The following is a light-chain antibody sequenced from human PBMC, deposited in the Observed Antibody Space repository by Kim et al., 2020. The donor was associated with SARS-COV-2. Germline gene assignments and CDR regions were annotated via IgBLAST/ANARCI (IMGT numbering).Light chain of an antibody. CDR3: QHYNYWPPYT. V-gene: IGKV3-15*01. Sequence: DIVMTQSPATLSVSPGERATLSCRASQSISNNLAWYQQKPGQAPRLLIYGASARATGISDRFSGSGSGTEFTLTISSLQSEDFAIYYCQHYNYWPPYTFGQGTKLEIK. CDR2: GAS. J-gene: IGKJ2*01. CDR1: QSISNN.